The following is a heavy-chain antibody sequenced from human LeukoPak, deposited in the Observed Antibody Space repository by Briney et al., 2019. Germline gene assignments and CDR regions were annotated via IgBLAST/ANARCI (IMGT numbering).Heavy chain of an antibody. D-gene: IGHD6-19*01. CDR1: GYTFTSYY. Sequence: ASVKVSCKASGYTFTSYYMHWVRQAPGQGLEWMAIINPSDASTAYAQKFQGRITVTRDTSTSTVYMELSSLRSEDTAVYYCARERKAVPGLYYFDSWGQGTLVAVSS. J-gene: IGHJ4*02. CDR3: ARERKAVPGLYYFDS. V-gene: IGHV1-46*01. CDR2: INPSDAST.